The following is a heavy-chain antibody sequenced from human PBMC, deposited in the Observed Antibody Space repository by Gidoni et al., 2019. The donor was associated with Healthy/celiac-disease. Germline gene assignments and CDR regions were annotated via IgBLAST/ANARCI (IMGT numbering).Heavy chain of an antibody. Sequence: QLQLQESGPGLVKPSETLYLTCTVSCGSISISYWSWIRPPPGKGLELIGYIYYSGRTNYNPSLKSRVTISVDTSKNQFSLKLSSVTAADTAVYYWARAVNGYCSSTSCSDYYYMDVWGKGTTVTVSS. CDR3: ARAVNGYCSSTSCSDYYYMDV. J-gene: IGHJ6*03. V-gene: IGHV4-59*01. D-gene: IGHD2-2*01. CDR2: IYYSGRT. CDR1: CGSISISY.